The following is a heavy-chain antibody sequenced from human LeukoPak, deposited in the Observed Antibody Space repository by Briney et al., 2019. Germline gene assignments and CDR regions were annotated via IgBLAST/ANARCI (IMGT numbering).Heavy chain of an antibody. V-gene: IGHV4-34*01. Sequence: PSETLSLTCAVYDGSFSAYLWSWIRQPPGKGLEWIGEISHSGRTTYNPSLKSRVTISLDTSKNQLSLKLSSVTAADSAVYYWARSGSGSYKYHYLYFMDVWGKGTTVTVSS. D-gene: IGHD3-10*01. CDR1: DGSFSAYL. J-gene: IGHJ6*03. CDR3: ARSGSGSYKYHYLYFMDV. CDR2: ISHSGRT.